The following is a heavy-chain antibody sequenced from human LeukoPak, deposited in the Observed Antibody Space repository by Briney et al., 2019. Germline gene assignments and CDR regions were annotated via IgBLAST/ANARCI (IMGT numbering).Heavy chain of an antibody. J-gene: IGHJ3*02. V-gene: IGHV1-18*01. CDR1: GYTFTSYG. D-gene: IGHD1-26*01. CDR3: AKEKKWELLGVHYAFDI. CDR2: ISAYNGNT. Sequence: ASVKVSCKASGYTFTSYGISWVRQAPGQGLEWMGWISAYNGNTNYAQKLQGRVTMTTDTSTRTAYMELRSLRSDDTAVYYCAKEKKWELLGVHYAFDIWGQGTMVTVSS.